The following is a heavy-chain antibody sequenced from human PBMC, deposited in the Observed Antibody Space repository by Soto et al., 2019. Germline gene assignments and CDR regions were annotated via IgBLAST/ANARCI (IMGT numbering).Heavy chain of an antibody. CDR1: GGSISSGGYF. Sequence: SETLSLTCAVSGGSISSGGYFWSWIRQPPGKGLEWIGYIYHSGSTYYNPSLKSRVTISVDRSKNQFSLKLSSVTAADTAVYYCARGYYYDSSGYFGFDPWGQGTLVTVSS. D-gene: IGHD3-22*01. V-gene: IGHV4-30-2*01. J-gene: IGHJ5*02. CDR2: IYHSGST. CDR3: ARGYYYDSSGYFGFDP.